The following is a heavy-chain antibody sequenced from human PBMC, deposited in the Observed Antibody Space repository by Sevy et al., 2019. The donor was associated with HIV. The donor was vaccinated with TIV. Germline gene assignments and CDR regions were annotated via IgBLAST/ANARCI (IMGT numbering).Heavy chain of an antibody. D-gene: IGHD6-13*01. J-gene: IGHJ4*02. CDR2: ISWNSGSI. Sequence: GGSLRLSCAASGFTFDDYAMHWVRQAPGKGLEWVSGISWNSGSIGYADSVKGRFTISRDNAKNSLFLQMNSLRAEDTALYYCAKGVRSSTIAAAAIDYWGQGTLVTVSS. V-gene: IGHV3-9*01. CDR1: GFTFDDYA. CDR3: AKGVRSSTIAAAAIDY.